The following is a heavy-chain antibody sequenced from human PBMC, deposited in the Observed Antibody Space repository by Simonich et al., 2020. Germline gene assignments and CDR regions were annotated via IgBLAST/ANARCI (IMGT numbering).Heavy chain of an antibody. CDR2: IKQDGSEK. Sequence: EVQLVESGGGLVPPGGSLRLSCAASGFTFSSYWMSWVRQAPGKGLEWVANIKQDGSEKYYVDSVKGRFTSSRDNAKNSLYLQMNSLRAEDTAVYYCARDGLGTAYYYYMDVWGKGTTVTVSS. V-gene: IGHV3-7*01. CDR1: GFTFSSYW. J-gene: IGHJ6*03. CDR3: ARDGLGTAYYYYMDV. D-gene: IGHD7-27*01.